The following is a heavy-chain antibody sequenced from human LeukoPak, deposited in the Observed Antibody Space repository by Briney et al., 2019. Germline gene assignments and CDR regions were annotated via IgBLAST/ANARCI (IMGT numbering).Heavy chain of an antibody. Sequence: PSETLSLTCAVSGASVSGSAYYCGWVRQPPGKGLEWIGNIYYSGSTYYNESLESRVTISIDTSKNQFSLNLNSVTAADTAMYYCAKSGGYGLIDYWGQGTLVTVSS. CDR1: GASVSGSAYY. CDR3: AKSGGYGLIDY. D-gene: IGHD1-26*01. CDR2: IYYSGST. V-gene: IGHV4-39*01. J-gene: IGHJ4*02.